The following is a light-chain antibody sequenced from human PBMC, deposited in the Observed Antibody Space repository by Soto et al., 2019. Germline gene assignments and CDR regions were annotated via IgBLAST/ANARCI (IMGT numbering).Light chain of an antibody. CDR1: HTVANF. CDR2: DVS. J-gene: IGKJ4*01. V-gene: IGKV3-11*01. Sequence: DTVLIQSPATLSLSPGERATLSCRASHTVANFLAWYQHKAGQAPRLLIYDVSSRATGIPARFSGSGSGTDFTLTISSLEPDDFAVYYCQQRSNWPPTFGGGTNVEIK. CDR3: QQRSNWPPT.